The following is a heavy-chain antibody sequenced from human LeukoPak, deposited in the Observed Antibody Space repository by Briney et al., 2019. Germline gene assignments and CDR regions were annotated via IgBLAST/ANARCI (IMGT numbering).Heavy chain of an antibody. CDR2: INHSGST. CDR1: GGSISSGGYY. J-gene: IGHJ4*02. D-gene: IGHD6-6*01. V-gene: IGHV4-30-2*01. CDR3: ARCSAARHAGY. Sequence: SQTLSLTCTVSGGSISSGGYYWSWIRQPPGKGLEWIGEINHSGSTNYNPSLKSRVTISVDTSKNQFSLKLSSVTAADTAVYYCARCSAARHAGYWGQGTLVTVSS.